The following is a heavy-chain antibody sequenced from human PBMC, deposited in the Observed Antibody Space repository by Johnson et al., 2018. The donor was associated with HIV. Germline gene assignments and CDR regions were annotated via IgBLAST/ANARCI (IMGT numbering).Heavy chain of an antibody. Sequence: MQLVESGGGVVQPGRSLRLSCAVSGFTLSSYVMHWVRQAPGKGLEWVSFISSSGSTIYYADSVTGRFTISRDNAKNSLYLQMDNLRAEDSAVYYCARDGIYSSPLDAFDIWGQGTMVTVSS. CDR2: ISSSGSTI. CDR3: ARDGIYSSPLDAFDI. CDR1: GFTLSSYV. J-gene: IGHJ3*02. V-gene: IGHV3-48*03. D-gene: IGHD6-13*01.